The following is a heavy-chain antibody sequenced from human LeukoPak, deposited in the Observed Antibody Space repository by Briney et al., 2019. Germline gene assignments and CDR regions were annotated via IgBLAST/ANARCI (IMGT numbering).Heavy chain of an antibody. D-gene: IGHD3-22*01. Sequence: PSETLSLTCSVSTYSITSGYYWGWIRQPPGKGLEWIAFIYHTGSPYYNPSLESRVTISVDTSENRFSLKLTSVTAADTAVYYCARVPYYYDSSGYYLWFDPWGQGTLVTVSS. V-gene: IGHV4-38-2*02. CDR3: ARVPYYYDSSGYYLWFDP. CDR1: TYSITSGYY. CDR2: IYHTGSP. J-gene: IGHJ5*02.